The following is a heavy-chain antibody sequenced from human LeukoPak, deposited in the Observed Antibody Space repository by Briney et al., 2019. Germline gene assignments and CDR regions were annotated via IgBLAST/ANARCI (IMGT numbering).Heavy chain of an antibody. J-gene: IGHJ6*02. CDR1: GGSFSGYY. V-gene: IGHV4-34*01. D-gene: IGHD3-3*01. Sequence: SETLSLTCAVYGGSFSGYYWGWIRQPPGKGLEWIGEINHSGSTNYNPSLKSRVTISVDTSKNQFSLKLSSVTAADTAVYYCARARGVVIIPSVYYYYGMDVWGQGTTVTVSS. CDR3: ARARGVVIIPSVYYYYGMDV. CDR2: INHSGST.